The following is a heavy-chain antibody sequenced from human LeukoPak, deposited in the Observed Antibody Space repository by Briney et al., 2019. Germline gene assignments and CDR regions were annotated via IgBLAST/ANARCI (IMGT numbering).Heavy chain of an antibody. V-gene: IGHV1-2*02. Sequence: ASVKVSCKASGYTFTGYYMHWVRQAPGQGLEWMGWINPNSGGTNYAQKFQGRVTVTRDTSISTAYMELSRLRSDDTAVYYCASGTGRGIAAAGHLGGYWGQGTLVTVSS. J-gene: IGHJ4*02. CDR3: ASGTGRGIAAAGHLGGY. CDR2: INPNSGGT. CDR1: GYTFTGYY. D-gene: IGHD6-13*01.